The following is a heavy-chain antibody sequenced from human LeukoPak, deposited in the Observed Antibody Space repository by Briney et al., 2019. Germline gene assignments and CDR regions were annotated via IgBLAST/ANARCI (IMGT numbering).Heavy chain of an antibody. V-gene: IGHV3-21*06. D-gene: IGHD6-6*01. CDR3: AKDPWGSSSF. J-gene: IGHJ4*02. CDR1: GFTFSTYS. Sequence: AGGSLRLSRAAPGFTFSTYSMNWGRQAPGKGREWVSSIISSSDYIHYADSLKGRFTISRDNAKNSLYLQMNSLGAEDTAVYYCAKDPWGSSSFWGQGTLVTVSS. CDR2: IISSSDYI.